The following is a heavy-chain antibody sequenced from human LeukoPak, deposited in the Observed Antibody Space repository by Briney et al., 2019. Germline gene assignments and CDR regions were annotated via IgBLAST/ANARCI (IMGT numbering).Heavy chain of an antibody. CDR1: GFTFSSYG. V-gene: IGHV3-30*18. Sequence: GRSLRLSCAASGFTFSSYGMHWVRQAPGKGLEWVAVISYDGSNKYYADSVKDRFTISRDNSKNTLYLQMNSLRAEDTAVYYCAKEGYSYGSLHFDYWGQGTLVTVSS. CDR2: ISYDGSNK. D-gene: IGHD5-18*01. J-gene: IGHJ4*02. CDR3: AKEGYSYGSLHFDY.